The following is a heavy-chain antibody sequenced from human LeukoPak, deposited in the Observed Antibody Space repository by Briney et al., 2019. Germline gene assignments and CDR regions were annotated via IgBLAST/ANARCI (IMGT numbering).Heavy chain of an antibody. J-gene: IGHJ5*02. D-gene: IGHD3-3*01. CDR2: IIPIFGTA. CDR1: GYTFTGYY. Sequence: ASVKVSCKASGYTFTGYYMHWVRQAPGQGLEWMGGIIPIFGTANYAQKFQGRVTITTDESTSTAYMELSSLRSEDTAVYYCARDALTIFGVVNWFDPWGQGTLVTVSS. CDR3: ARDALTIFGVVNWFDP. V-gene: IGHV1-69*05.